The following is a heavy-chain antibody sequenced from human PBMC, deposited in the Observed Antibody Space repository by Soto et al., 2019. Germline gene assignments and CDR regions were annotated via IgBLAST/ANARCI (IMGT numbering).Heavy chain of an antibody. J-gene: IGHJ4*02. D-gene: IGHD3-22*01. CDR2: ISPYNGNI. CDR1: GYTFTTYG. Sequence: QVQLVQSGAEVKKPGASVKVSCKAYGYTFTTYGISWVRQAPGQGLEWMGWISPYNGNINYAQKVQGRVTMTTDTSTSTAYMELRSLRSDDTAVFYCARDHYYDSSGYYFDCWGQGTLVTVSS. V-gene: IGHV1-18*01. CDR3: ARDHYYDSSGYYFDC.